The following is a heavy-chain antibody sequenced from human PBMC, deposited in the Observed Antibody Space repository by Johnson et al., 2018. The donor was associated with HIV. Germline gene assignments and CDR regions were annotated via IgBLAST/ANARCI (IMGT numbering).Heavy chain of an antibody. CDR2: ISYDGSDK. Sequence: QVQLVESGGGVVQPGRSLRLSCAASGFTFSSYAFHWVRQAPAKGLEWVAAISYDGSDKYHADSAKGRFTISRDNSKNTLYLQLNSLKTEDTAVYYCTTPRPNWGWNAFEIWGRGTMVTVSS. CDR1: GFTFSSYA. D-gene: IGHD7-27*01. V-gene: IGHV3-30*04. CDR3: TTPRPNWGWNAFEI. J-gene: IGHJ3*02.